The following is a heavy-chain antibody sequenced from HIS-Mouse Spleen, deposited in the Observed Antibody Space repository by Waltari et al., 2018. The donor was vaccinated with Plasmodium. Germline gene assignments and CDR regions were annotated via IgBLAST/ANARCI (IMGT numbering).Heavy chain of an antibody. Sequence: QVQLQESGPGLVKPSETLSLTCTVSGYSISSGYYWGWIRQPPGKGLEWIGSIYHSGSTYYIPSLKRRVTISVDTSKNQFSLKLSSVTAADTAVYYCARVDYGSGDYYYYGMDVWGQGTTVTVSS. J-gene: IGHJ6*02. V-gene: IGHV4-38-2*02. D-gene: IGHD3-10*01. CDR3: ARVDYGSGDYYYYGMDV. CDR2: IYHSGST. CDR1: GYSISSGYY.